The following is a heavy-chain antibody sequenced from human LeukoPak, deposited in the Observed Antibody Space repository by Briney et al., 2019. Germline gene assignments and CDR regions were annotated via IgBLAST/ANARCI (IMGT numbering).Heavy chain of an antibody. J-gene: IGHJ5*02. CDR3: ARRLVTNWFDP. Sequence: SETLSLTCAVYGGSFSGYYWSWIRQPPGKGLEWIGEINQSGSTNYNPSLKSRVTISVDTSKNQFSLKLSSVTAADTAVYYCARRLVTNWFDPWGQGTLVTVSS. D-gene: IGHD3-9*01. CDR2: INQSGST. V-gene: IGHV4-34*01. CDR1: GGSFSGYY.